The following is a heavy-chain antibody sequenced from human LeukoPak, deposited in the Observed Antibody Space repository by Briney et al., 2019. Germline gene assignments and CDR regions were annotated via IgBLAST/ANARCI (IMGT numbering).Heavy chain of an antibody. V-gene: IGHV3-49*04. Sequence: SLRLSCTAHGFTLGDYAITWVRQAPGKGLEWVGFIRSKAYLGTKEFAASVKGRFIITRDDSKGIAYLQMNSLKTEDTAVYYCTAYVPSDYYGMDVWGQGTTVTVS. CDR2: IRSKAYLGTK. D-gene: IGHD3-16*01. CDR1: GFTLGDYA. J-gene: IGHJ6*02. CDR3: TAYVPSDYYGMDV.